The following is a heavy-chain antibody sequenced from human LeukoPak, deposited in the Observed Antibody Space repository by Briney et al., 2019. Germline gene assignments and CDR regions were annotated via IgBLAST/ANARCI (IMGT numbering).Heavy chain of an antibody. CDR3: AKDRAGGSGSYLED. CDR2: ISGSGGST. D-gene: IGHD1-26*01. CDR1: GFTFSSYG. V-gene: IGHV3-23*01. J-gene: IGHJ4*02. Sequence: GGSLRLSCAASGFTFSSYGMNWVRQAPGKGLEWVSGISGSGGSTYYADSVKGRFTISRDNSKNTLYLQMNSLRAEDTAVYYCAKDRAGGSGSYLEDWGQGTLVTVSS.